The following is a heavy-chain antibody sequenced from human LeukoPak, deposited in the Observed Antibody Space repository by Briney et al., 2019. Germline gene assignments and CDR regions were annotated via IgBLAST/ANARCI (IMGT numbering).Heavy chain of an antibody. CDR3: AGVFSGRRPFEL. J-gene: IGHJ4*02. Sequence: SETLSLTCTVSGGSINDYYWNWLRQPPGKGLEWIGFIYYRGTTNNNPSHKSRVTTSIDTSKKQFSLNLSSVTAADTAIYYCAGVFSGRRPFELWGQGSLVTVSS. V-gene: IGHV4-59*03. CDR2: IYYRGTT. D-gene: IGHD3-10*01. CDR1: GGSINDYY.